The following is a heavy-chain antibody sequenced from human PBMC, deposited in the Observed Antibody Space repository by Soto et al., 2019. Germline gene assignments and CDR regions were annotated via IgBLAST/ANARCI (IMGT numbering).Heavy chain of an antibody. CDR3: AKDQGLLGYCSGGSCYSGSFDY. CDR2: ISYDGSNK. CDR1: GFTFSSYG. D-gene: IGHD2-15*01. J-gene: IGHJ4*02. V-gene: IGHV3-30*18. Sequence: QVQLVESGGGVVQPGRSLRLSCAASGFTFSSYGMHWVRQAPGKGLEWVAVISYDGSNKYYADSVKGRFTISRDNSKNTLYLQMNSLRAEDKAVYYCAKDQGLLGYCSGGSCYSGSFDYWGQGTLVTVSS.